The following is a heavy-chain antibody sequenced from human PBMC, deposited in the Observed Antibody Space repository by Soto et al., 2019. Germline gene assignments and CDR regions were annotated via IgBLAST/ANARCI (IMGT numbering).Heavy chain of an antibody. CDR2: INHSGST. CDR1: GGSFSGYY. J-gene: IGHJ6*02. D-gene: IGHD3-10*01. Sequence: SETLSLTCAVYGGSFSGYYWSWIRQPPGKGLEWIGEINHSGSTNYNPSLKSRVTISVDTSKNQFSLKLSSVTAADTAVYYCARLGYGLGSYYPYYYYGMDVWGQGTTLTVSS. CDR3: ARLGYGLGSYYPYYYYGMDV. V-gene: IGHV4-34*01.